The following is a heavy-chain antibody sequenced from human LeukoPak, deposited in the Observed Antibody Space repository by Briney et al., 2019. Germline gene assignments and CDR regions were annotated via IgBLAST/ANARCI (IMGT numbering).Heavy chain of an antibody. CDR3: ARGRAAAMVRSHWFDP. CDR2: INYSGST. D-gene: IGHD5-18*01. Sequence: NPSETLSLTCTVSGGSISSTTYYWVRIRQPPGKGLDWIGSINYSGSTYYNPSLKSRVTISVDTSKNQFSLKLSSVTAADTAVYYCARGRAAAMVRSHWFDPWGRGTLVTVSS. CDR1: GGSISSTTYY. V-gene: IGHV4-39*07. J-gene: IGHJ5*02.